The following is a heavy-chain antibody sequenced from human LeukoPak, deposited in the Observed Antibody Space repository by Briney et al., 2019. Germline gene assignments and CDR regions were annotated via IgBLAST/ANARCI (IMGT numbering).Heavy chain of an antibody. CDR2: INPNSGGT. Sequence: ASVKVSCKASGYTFTGYYMHWVRQAPGQGLEWMGWINPNSGGTNSAQKFQGRVTMTRDTSITTAYMELSRLRSDDTAVYYCARGFVVVPAAPGGFDYWGQGTLVTVSS. D-gene: IGHD2-2*01. V-gene: IGHV1-2*02. CDR1: GYTFTGYY. J-gene: IGHJ4*02. CDR3: ARGFVVVPAAPGGFDY.